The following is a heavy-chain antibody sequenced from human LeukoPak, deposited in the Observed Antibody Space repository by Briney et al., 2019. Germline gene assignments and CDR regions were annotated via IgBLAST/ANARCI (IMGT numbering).Heavy chain of an antibody. CDR1: GYTFTSYG. V-gene: IGHV1-18*01. Sequence: ASVKVSCKASGYTFTSYGISWVRQAPGQGLEWMGWISAYNGNTNYAQKLQGRVTMTTDTSTSTAYMELRSLRSDDTAVYYCASDDGGDARFGSTWYAGVFDIWGQGTMVTVSS. CDR2: ISAYNGNT. CDR3: ASDDGGDARFGSTWYAGVFDI. J-gene: IGHJ3*02. D-gene: IGHD6-13*01.